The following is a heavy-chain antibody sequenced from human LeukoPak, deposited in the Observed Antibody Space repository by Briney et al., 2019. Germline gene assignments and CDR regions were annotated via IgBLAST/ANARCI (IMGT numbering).Heavy chain of an antibody. CDR3: AREADQGGAFDI. CDR1: GYTFTSYC. D-gene: IGHD3-16*01. V-gene: IGHV1-18*04. J-gene: IGHJ3*02. Sequence: ASVKVSCKASGYTFTSYCINWVRQAPGQGLEWMGWISAYNGNTNYAQKLQGRVTMTTDTSTSTAYMELRSLRSDDTAVYYCAREADQGGAFDIWGQGTMVTVSS. CDR2: ISAYNGNT.